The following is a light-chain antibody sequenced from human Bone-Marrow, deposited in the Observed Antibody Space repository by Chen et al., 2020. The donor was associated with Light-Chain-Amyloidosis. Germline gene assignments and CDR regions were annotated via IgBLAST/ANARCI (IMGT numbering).Light chain of an antibody. CDR2: EVT. CDR1: SSDVGGYNY. Sequence: QSALTQPPSVSGSPGQSVTISCTGSSSDVGGYNYVSWYQHHPGKAPKLMIYEVTKRPSGVPDRFSCSKSGNTASLTVSGLQAEDAADYYCASYAGTSLYVFGSATKVTVL. J-gene: IGLJ1*01. CDR3: ASYAGTSLYV. V-gene: IGLV2-8*01.